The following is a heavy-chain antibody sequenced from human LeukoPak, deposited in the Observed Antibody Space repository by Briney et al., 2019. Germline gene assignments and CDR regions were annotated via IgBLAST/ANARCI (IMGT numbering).Heavy chain of an antibody. CDR1: GFTFSSYA. CDR3: ARVQRYPYSSSPCIDY. Sequence: PGGSLRLSCAASGFTFSSYAMSWVRQAPGKGLEWVSAISGSGGSTYYADSVKGRFTTSRDNSKNTLYLQINSLRAEDTAVYYCARVQRYPYSSSPCIDYWGQGTLVTVSS. V-gene: IGHV3-23*01. CDR2: ISGSGGST. D-gene: IGHD6-13*01. J-gene: IGHJ4*02.